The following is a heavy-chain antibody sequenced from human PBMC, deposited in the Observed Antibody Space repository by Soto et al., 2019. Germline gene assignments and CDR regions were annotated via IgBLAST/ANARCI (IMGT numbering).Heavy chain of an antibody. CDR1: GFTFSSYA. D-gene: IGHD6-13*01. V-gene: IGHV3-23*01. Sequence: PGGSLRLSCAASGFTFSSYAMSWVRQAPGKGLEWVSAISGSGGSTYYADSVKGRFTISRDNSKNTLYLQMNSLRAEDTAVYYCAKASIAAAPYYYYGMDVWGQGTTVTVSS. CDR2: ISGSGGST. J-gene: IGHJ6*02. CDR3: AKASIAAAPYYYYGMDV.